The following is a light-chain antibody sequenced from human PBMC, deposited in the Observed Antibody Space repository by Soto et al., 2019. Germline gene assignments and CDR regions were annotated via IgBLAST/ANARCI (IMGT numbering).Light chain of an antibody. CDR2: NTS. J-gene: IGKJ1*01. CDR3: QQYSSAPAWT. V-gene: IGKV3-20*01. CDR1: QGLRSTF. Sequence: EIVLTQSPGTLSLSPGERATLSCRAGQGLRSTFFDWYQQRHGQAPRLLIYNTSDRATGIPDRFSGSGSGTDFTLTISRLEPEDFGVYYCQQYSSAPAWTFGQGTKVEI.